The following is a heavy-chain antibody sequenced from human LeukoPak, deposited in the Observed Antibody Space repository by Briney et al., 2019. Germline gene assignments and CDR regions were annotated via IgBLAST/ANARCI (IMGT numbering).Heavy chain of an antibody. D-gene: IGHD3-3*01. J-gene: IGHJ6*02. V-gene: IGHV3-7*03. CDR3: ATEGGDFWSGYDAPHYYYAMDV. CDR2: IKQDGSEK. Sequence: GGSLRLSCVVSEFTFSSYWMSWVRQAPGKGLEWVANIKQDGSEKYYVDSVKGRFTISRDNAKNSLYLQMNTLRAEDTAAYYCATEGGDFWSGYDAPHYYYAMDVWGQGTTVTVSS. CDR1: EFTFSSYW.